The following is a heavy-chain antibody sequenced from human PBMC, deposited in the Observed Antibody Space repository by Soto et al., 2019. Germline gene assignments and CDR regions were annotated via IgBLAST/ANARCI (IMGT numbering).Heavy chain of an antibody. CDR1: GYTFTGYY. J-gene: IGHJ6*02. CDR3: ARGGGRITGTRFYYYYGMDV. CDR2: INPNSGGT. Sequence: EASVKVSCKASGYTFTGYYMHWVRQAPGQGLEWMGWINPNSGGTNYAQKFQGWVTMTRDTSISTAYMELSRLRSDDTAVYYCARGGGRITGTRFYYYYGMDVWGQGTTVTVPS. V-gene: IGHV1-2*04. D-gene: IGHD1-7*01.